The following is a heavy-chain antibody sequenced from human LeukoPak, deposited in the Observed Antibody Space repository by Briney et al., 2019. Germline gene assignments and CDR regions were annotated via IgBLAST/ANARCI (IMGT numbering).Heavy chain of an antibody. CDR1: GGSFSGYY. CDR3: ASPGAHAGAFDI. CDR2: INHSGST. J-gene: IGHJ3*02. D-gene: IGHD1-26*01. V-gene: IGHV4-34*01. Sequence: SETLSLTCAVYGGSFSGYYWSWIRQPPGKGLEWIGEINHSGSTNYNPSLKSRVTITVDTSKNQFSLKLSSVTAADTAVYYCASPGAHAGAFDIWGQGTMVTVSS.